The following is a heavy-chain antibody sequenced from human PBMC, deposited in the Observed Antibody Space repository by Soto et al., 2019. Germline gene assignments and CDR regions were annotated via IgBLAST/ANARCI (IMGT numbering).Heavy chain of an antibody. J-gene: IGHJ6*02. V-gene: IGHV3-7*01. Sequence: VGSLRLSCEASGFMFSTYLMSWVRQAPGKGLEWVANIKQGGNEKFYVDSVKGRFTISRDNAKKSLFLLMNSMRPEDTAVYYCVGALTYEVPYYYYGMDVWGQGTTVTVSS. CDR2: IKQGGNEK. D-gene: IGHD3-16*01. CDR3: VGALTYEVPYYYYGMDV. CDR1: GFMFSTYL.